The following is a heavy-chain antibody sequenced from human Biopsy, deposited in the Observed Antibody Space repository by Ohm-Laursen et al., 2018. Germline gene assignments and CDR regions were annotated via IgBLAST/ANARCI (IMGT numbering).Heavy chain of an antibody. CDR3: ARATNSTGWPYYYFYGMDV. Sequence: GTLSLTCAVSGGSISSDYWSWIRQTPGKGLEWIGYIYYSGSTNCNPSLKSRVTISVDTSKNQFSLRLNSVTAADTAVYYCARATNSTGWPYYYFYGMDVWGQGTTVTVSS. V-gene: IGHV4-59*01. D-gene: IGHD2/OR15-2a*01. CDR1: GGSISSDY. J-gene: IGHJ6*02. CDR2: IYYSGST.